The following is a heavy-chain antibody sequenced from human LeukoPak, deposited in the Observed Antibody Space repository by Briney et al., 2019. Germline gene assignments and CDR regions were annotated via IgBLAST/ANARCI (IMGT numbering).Heavy chain of an antibody. J-gene: IGHJ4*02. CDR3: ATLFYYYDSSGADY. CDR2: FDPEDGET. D-gene: IGHD3-22*01. CDR1: GYTLTELS. V-gene: IGHV1-24*01. Sequence: GASVKVSCKVSGYTLTELSMHWVRQAPGKGLEWMGGFDPEDGETIYAQKFQGRVTMTEDTSTDTAYKELSSLRSEDTAVYYCATLFYYYDSSGADYWGQGTLVTVSS.